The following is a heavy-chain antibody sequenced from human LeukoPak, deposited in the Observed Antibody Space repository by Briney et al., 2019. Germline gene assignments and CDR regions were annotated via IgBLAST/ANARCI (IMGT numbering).Heavy chain of an antibody. CDR3: ARGPHTGVNYYDSSGYYY. CDR2: INHSGST. V-gene: IGHV4-34*01. J-gene: IGHJ4*02. D-gene: IGHD3-22*01. Sequence: SETLSLTCAVYGGSFSGYYWSWIRQPPGKGLEWIGEINHSGSTNYNPSLKSRVTISVDTSKNQFSLKLSSVTAADTAVYCCARGPHTGVNYYDSSGYYYWGQGTLVTVSS. CDR1: GGSFSGYY.